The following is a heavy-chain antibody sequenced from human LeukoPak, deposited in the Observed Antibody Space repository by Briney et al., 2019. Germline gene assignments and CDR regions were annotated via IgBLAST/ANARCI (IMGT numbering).Heavy chain of an antibody. V-gene: IGHV3-33*06. CDR3: VKSGPDFGDLPSEYYFDF. J-gene: IGHJ4*02. CDR2: IWYDGSNQ. Sequence: GGSLRLSCAASGFSFSSYAMHWVRQAPGKGLEWVAVIWYDGSNQYYTDSVRGRFTISRDNSKNTLHLQMNSLRAEDTAAYYCVKSGPDFGDLPSEYYFDFWGQGTLVTVSS. D-gene: IGHD4-17*01. CDR1: GFSFSSYA.